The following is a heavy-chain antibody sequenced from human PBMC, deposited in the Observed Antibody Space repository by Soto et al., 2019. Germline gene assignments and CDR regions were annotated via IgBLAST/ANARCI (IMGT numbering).Heavy chain of an antibody. D-gene: IGHD4-17*01. CDR2: ISYDGSNK. CDR3: AKGHESVTTALSFDY. J-gene: IGHJ4*02. CDR1: GFTFSSYG. V-gene: IGHV3-30*18. Sequence: GGSLRLSCAASGFTFSSYGMHWVRQAPGKGLEWVAVISYDGSNKYYADSVKGRFTISRDNSKNTLYLQMNSLRAEDTAVYYCAKGHESVTTALSFDYWGQGTLVTVSS.